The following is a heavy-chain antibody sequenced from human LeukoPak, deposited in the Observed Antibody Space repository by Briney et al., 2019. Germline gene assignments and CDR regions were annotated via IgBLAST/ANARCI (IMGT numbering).Heavy chain of an antibody. CDR3: ARGKQWPSPPFDY. CDR1: GGTFSSYA. CDR2: ILPIFGTA. Sequence: ASVKVSCKASGGTFSSYAISGLRQPPGRGLEWMGGILPIFGTANYAQKFQGRVTITADKSTSTAYMELSRLRSEDTAVYYCARGKQWPSPPFDYWGQGTLVTVSS. D-gene: IGHD6-19*01. V-gene: IGHV1-69*06. J-gene: IGHJ4*02.